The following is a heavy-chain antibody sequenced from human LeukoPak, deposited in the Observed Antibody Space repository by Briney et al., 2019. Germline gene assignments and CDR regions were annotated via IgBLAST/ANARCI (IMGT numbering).Heavy chain of an antibody. V-gene: IGHV3-9*03. CDR3: AKDKAAYGDYVPYYFDY. D-gene: IGHD4-17*01. J-gene: IGHJ4*02. CDR1: GFTFDDYA. Sequence: GGSLRLSCAASGFTFDDYAMHWVRQAPGKGLEWVSSISWNSGSIGYADSVKGRFTISRDNAKNSLYLQMNSLRAEDMALYYCAKDKAAYGDYVPYYFDYWGQGTLVTVSS. CDR2: ISWNSGSI.